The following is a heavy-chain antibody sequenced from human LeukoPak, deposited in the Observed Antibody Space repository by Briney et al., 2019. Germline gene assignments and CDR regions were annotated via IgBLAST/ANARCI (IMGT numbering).Heavy chain of an antibody. Sequence: SETLSLTCTVSGGSISSSSYYWGWIRQPPGKGLEWIGSIYYSGSTYYNPSLKSRVTISVDTSKNQFSLKLSSVTAADTAVYYCARRVRGYSYGVFDYWGPGTLVSVSS. CDR2: IYYSGST. CDR1: GGSISSSSYY. D-gene: IGHD5-18*01. CDR3: ARRVRGYSYGVFDY. V-gene: IGHV4-39*07. J-gene: IGHJ4*02.